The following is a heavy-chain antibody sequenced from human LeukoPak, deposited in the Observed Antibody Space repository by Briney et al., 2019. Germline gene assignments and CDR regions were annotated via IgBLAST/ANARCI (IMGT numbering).Heavy chain of an antibody. Sequence: SETLSLTCAVYGGSFSGYYWSWIRQPPVKGLEWIGYIYYSGSTNYNPSLKSRVTISVDTSKNQFSLKLSSVTAADTAVYYCARYRQYCSSTSCYGKANDYWGQGTLVTVSS. CDR2: IYYSGST. CDR1: GGSFSGYY. CDR3: ARYRQYCSSTSCYGKANDY. V-gene: IGHV4-59*12. D-gene: IGHD2-2*01. J-gene: IGHJ4*02.